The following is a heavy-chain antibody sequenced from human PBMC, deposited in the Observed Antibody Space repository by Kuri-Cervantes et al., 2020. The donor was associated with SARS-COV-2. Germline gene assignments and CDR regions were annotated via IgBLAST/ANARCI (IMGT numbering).Heavy chain of an antibody. CDR1: GFTFSSYR. J-gene: IGHJ5*02. CDR3: ARDSATDMVVVPAAGGP. D-gene: IGHD2-2*01. Sequence: GESLKISCAASGFTFSSYRMSWVRQAPGKGLEWVANIKQDGSEKYYVYSVKGRFTISRDNHKNTLYLQMKSLRAEDTAVYYCARDSATDMVVVPAAGGPWGQGALVTVSS. V-gene: IGHV3-7*01. CDR2: IKQDGSEK.